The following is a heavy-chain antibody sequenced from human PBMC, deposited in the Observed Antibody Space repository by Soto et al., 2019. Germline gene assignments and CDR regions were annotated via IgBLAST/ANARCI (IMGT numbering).Heavy chain of an antibody. CDR1: GFTFSSYG. CDR2: ISNDGSNK. V-gene: IGHV3-30*18. J-gene: IGHJ6*02. CDR3: AKAPYYGSGSYRYYYNMDV. D-gene: IGHD3-10*01. Sequence: GGSLRLSCAAFGFTFSSYGLHWVRQAPGKGLEWVAFISNDGSNKNYADSVKGRFTISRDNSKNTLYVQMNSLRVEDTAVYFCAKAPYYGSGSYRYYYNMDVWGQGTTVTVPS.